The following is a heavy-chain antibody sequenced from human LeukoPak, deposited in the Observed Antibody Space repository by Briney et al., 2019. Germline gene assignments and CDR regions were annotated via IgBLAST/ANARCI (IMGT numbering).Heavy chain of an antibody. D-gene: IGHD3-10*01. CDR3: ARDHRSGGLLWFGDP. CDR1: GFTFSDYY. V-gene: IGHV3-11*01. J-gene: IGHJ5*02. Sequence: GGSLRLSCAASGFTFSDYYMSWIRQAPGKGLEWVSYISSSGSTIYYADSVKGRFTISRDNAKNSLYLQMNSLRAEDTAVYYCARDHRSGGLLWFGDPWGQGTLVTVSS. CDR2: ISSSGSTI.